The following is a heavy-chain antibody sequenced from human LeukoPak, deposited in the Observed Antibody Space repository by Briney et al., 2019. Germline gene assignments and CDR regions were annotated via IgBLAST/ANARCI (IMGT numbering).Heavy chain of an antibody. Sequence: ASVKVSCKASGYTFTGYYMHWVRQAPGQGLEWMGWINPNSGGTNYAQKFQGRVTMTRDTSISTAYMELSRLRSDDTAVYYCARGGYSGSYYAVDYWAREPWSPSPQ. J-gene: IGHJ4*02. V-gene: IGHV1-2*02. D-gene: IGHD1-26*01. CDR2: INPNSGGT. CDR3: ARGGYSGSYYAVDY. CDR1: GYTFTGYY.